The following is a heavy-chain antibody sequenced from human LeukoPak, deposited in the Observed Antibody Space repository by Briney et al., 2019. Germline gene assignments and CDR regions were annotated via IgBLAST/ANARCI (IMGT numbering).Heavy chain of an antibody. CDR1: RFTFSSYS. CDR3: ARGGITIFGGIIYQDY. J-gene: IGHJ4*02. CDR2: ISSSSYI. V-gene: IGHV3-21*04. Sequence: GGSLRLSCAASRFTFSSYSMNWVRQAPGKGLEWVSSISSSSYIFYADSVKGRFTISRDNAKNSLYLQMNSLRAEDTAFYYCARGGITIFGGIIYQDYWGQGTLVTVSS. D-gene: IGHD3-3*01.